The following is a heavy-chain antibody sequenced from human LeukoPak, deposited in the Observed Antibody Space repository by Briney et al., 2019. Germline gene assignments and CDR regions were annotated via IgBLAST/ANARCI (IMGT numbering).Heavy chain of an antibody. J-gene: IGHJ5*02. D-gene: IGHD2-15*01. CDR2: INPNSGGT. Sequence: ASVKVPCKASGYTFTGYYMHWVRQAPGQGLEWMGWINPNSGGTNYAQKFQGRVTMTRDTSISTAYMELSRLRSDDTAVYYCSLGYCSGGSCYSWFDPWGQGTLVTVSS. CDR1: GYTFTGYY. CDR3: SLGYCSGGSCYSWFDP. V-gene: IGHV1-2*02.